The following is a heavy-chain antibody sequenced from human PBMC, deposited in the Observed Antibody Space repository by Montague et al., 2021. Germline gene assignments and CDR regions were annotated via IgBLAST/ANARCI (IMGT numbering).Heavy chain of an antibody. CDR1: GGSFTGYY. V-gene: IGHV4-34*01. CDR2: IDHKETV. CDR3: ARGPRGYGSGSRFDP. J-gene: IGHJ5*02. Sequence: SETLSLTCAVYGGSFTGYYWSWIRQSPGKGLEWIGEIDHKETVTLNQSLKSRVIISLDTSKNHFSLNMTSVTAADTATYYCARGPRGYGSGSRFDPWGQGTLIVASS. D-gene: IGHD3-10*01.